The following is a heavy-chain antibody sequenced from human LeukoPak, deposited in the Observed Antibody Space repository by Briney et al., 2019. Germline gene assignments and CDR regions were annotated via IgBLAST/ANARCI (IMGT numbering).Heavy chain of an antibody. J-gene: IGHJ6*02. CDR2: IYYSGST. D-gene: IGHD2-15*01. Sequence: SETLSLTRTVSGGSISSYYWSWIRQPPGKGLEWIGHIYYSGSTNYNPSLKSRVTISVDTSKDQFSLKLSSVTAADTAVYYCARDVDCSGCSCYGMDVWGQGTTVTVSS. CDR1: GGSISSYY. CDR3: ARDVDCSGCSCYGMDV. V-gene: IGHV4-59*01.